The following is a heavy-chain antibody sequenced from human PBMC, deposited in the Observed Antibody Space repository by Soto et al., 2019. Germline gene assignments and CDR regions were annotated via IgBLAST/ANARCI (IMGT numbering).Heavy chain of an antibody. J-gene: IGHJ4*02. CDR3: AKGGRRRGSYPPLDY. V-gene: IGHV3-23*01. CDR2: ISESGTIT. D-gene: IGHD1-26*01. CDR1: GFTFTSYA. Sequence: GGSLRLSCAAFGFTFTSYAMTWVRQAPGKGLEWVSAISESGTITYHADSVRGRFTISRDNSKNTVYLQMTSLRAGDTAAYFCAKGGRRRGSYPPLDYWGQGTLVTVS.